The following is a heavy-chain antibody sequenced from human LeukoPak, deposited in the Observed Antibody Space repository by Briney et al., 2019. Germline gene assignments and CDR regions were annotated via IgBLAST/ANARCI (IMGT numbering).Heavy chain of an antibody. V-gene: IGHV3-48*01. D-gene: IGHD5-18*01. CDR3: ARDGGYSYEFDY. Sequence: GGSLRLSCAASGFTFSXYSMNWVRQAPGKGXEXXSXILSXSXXXXXXXXVXXXXXXXXXNAKNSLYLQMNSLRAEDTAVYYCARDGGYSYEFDYWGQGTLVTVSS. J-gene: IGHJ4*02. CDR2: ILSXSXXX. CDR1: GFTFSXYS.